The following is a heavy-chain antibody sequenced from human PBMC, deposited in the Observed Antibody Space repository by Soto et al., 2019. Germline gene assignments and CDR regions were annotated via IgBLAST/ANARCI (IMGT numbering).Heavy chain of an antibody. CDR1: GYTFTSYA. J-gene: IGHJ4*02. Sequence: QVQLVQSGAEVKKPGASVKVSCKASGYTFTSYAMHWVRQAPGQRLEWMGWINAANGNTKYSQKVQGRVTITRDTSAGTAYMELSSLRSEDTAVYYFASSFAVPAAIGYCGQGTLVTVSS. D-gene: IGHD2-2*02. CDR3: ASSFAVPAAIGY. CDR2: INAANGNT. V-gene: IGHV1-3*01.